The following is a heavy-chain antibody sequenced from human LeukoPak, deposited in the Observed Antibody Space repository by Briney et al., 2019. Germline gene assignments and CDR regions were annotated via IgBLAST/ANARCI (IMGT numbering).Heavy chain of an antibody. CDR3: ARMRADAFDI. J-gene: IGHJ3*02. V-gene: IGHV3-11*01. Sequence: GGSLRLSCEASGFVFGDYSMTWIRQAPGKGLEWISKISSSVGTKSYAYSVTGRLTIARDNAKNSLSLHMNSLTAEDTATYYCARMRADAFDIWGHGTMVTVSP. CDR2: ISSSVGTK. CDR1: GFVFGDYS.